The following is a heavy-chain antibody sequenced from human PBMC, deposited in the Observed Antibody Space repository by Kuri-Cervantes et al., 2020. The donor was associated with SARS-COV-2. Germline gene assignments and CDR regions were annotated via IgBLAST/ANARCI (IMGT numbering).Heavy chain of an antibody. V-gene: IGHV3-7*01. CDR3: ARTGSGWNHDAFDI. D-gene: IGHD6-19*01. Sequence: LSLTCAASGFTFSSYWMSWVRQAPGKGLEWVANIKQDGSEKYYVDSVKGRFTISRDNAKNSLYLQMNSLRAEDTAVYYCARTGSGWNHDAFDIWGQGTMVTVSS. CDR2: IKQDGSEK. J-gene: IGHJ3*02. CDR1: GFTFSSYW.